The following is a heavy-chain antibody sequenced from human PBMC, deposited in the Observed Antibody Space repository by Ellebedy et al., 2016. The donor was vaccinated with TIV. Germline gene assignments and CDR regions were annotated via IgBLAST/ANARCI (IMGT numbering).Heavy chain of an antibody. CDR3: TRVTYSYGYHY. CDR1: GFSFGDYG. J-gene: IGHJ4*02. D-gene: IGHD5-18*01. V-gene: IGHV3-49*03. Sequence: GGSLRLSXAASGFSFGDYGMSWLRQAPGKGLEWVGFLRKQAFGGTAEYAASVKGRFTISRDDSKSIAYLQMNSLKTEDTAVYYCTRVTYSYGYHYWGQGTLVTVSS. CDR2: LRKQAFGGTA.